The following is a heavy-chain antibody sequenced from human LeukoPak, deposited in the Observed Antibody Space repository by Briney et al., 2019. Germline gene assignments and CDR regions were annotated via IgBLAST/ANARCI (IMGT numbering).Heavy chain of an antibody. CDR3: AKRWGDSPWRFDY. CDR1: GFTFSSYG. V-gene: IGHV3-30*02. J-gene: IGHJ4*02. Sequence: GGSLRLSCAASGFTFSSYGMHWVRQAPGKGLEWVAFIRYDGSNKYYADSVKGRFTISRDNSKNTLYLQMNSLRAEDTAVYYCAKRWGDSPWRFDYWGQGTLVTVSS. CDR2: IRYDGSNK. D-gene: IGHD3-16*01.